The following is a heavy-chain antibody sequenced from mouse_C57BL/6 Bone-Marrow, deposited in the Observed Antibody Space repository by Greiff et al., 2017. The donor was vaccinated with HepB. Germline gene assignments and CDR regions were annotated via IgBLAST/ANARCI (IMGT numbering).Heavy chain of an antibody. CDR3: TRPDSWYFDV. Sequence: QVQLQQSGAELVRPGASVSLSCKASGYTFTDYEMHWVKQTPVHGLEWIGAIAPETGGTAYNQKFKGKAILTADKSSSTAYMELRSLTSEDSAVYYCTRPDSWYFDVWGTGTTVTVSS. J-gene: IGHJ1*03. D-gene: IGHD2-4*01. V-gene: IGHV1-15*01. CDR1: GYTFTDYE. CDR2: IAPETGGT.